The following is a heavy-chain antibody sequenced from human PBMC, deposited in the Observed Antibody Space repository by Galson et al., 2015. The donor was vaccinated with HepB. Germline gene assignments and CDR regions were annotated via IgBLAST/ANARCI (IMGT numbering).Heavy chain of an antibody. CDR3: ARDYYYHFDV. V-gene: IGHV4-59*11. CDR1: DASIGSRY. D-gene: IGHD3-10*01. CDR2: MYNSGKT. J-gene: IGHJ6*04. Sequence: SETLSLTCSVSDASIGSRYWGWIRQPPGKGLEWIGYMYNSGKTNYNPSLKSRVTMSVDTSKNQFSLNMTSVTAADTAVYYCARDYYYHFDVWGKGTTVTVSS.